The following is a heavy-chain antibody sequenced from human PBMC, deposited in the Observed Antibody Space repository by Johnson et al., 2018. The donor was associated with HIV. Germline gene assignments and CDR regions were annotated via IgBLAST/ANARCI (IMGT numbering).Heavy chain of an antibody. V-gene: IGHV3-30*04. CDR1: GFTFSSYA. Sequence: QVQLMESGGGVVQPGRSLRLSCAASGFTFSSYAMYWVRQAPGKGLEWVAVISYDGSNKYYADSVKGRFTISRDNSKNTLYLQMNSLRAEDTAVYYCARDFDSSGYLDAFDSGGQGTMVTVSS. D-gene: IGHD3-22*01. CDR2: ISYDGSNK. J-gene: IGHJ3*02. CDR3: ARDFDSSGYLDAFDS.